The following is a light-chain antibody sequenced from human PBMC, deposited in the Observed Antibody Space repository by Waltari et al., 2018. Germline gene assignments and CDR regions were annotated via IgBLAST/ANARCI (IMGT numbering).Light chain of an antibody. CDR2: RDS. V-gene: IGLV3-27*01. Sequence: SYELTQPSSVSVSPGQTARIPCPGAVLGTQFIRWFQQKPGQAPVLLFFRDSERPSGIPERFSGSSSGTTVTLTISGAQVEDEADYYCFTVDDNSLRLFGGGTKLTVL. CDR3: FTVDDNSLRL. J-gene: IGLJ2*01. CDR1: VLGTQF.